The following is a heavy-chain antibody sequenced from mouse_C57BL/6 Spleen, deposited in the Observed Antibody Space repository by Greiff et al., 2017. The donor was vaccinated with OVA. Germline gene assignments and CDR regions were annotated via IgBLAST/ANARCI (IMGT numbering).Heavy chain of an antibody. V-gene: IGHV1-50*01. CDR2: IDPADGYT. CDR1: GYTFTSYW. D-gene: IGHD4-1*01. J-gene: IGHJ2*01. Sequence: QVQLQQPGAELVKPGASVKLSCKASGYTFTSYWMQWVKQRPGQGLEWIGEIDPADGYTNYNEKFKGKATLTVDTSSSTAYMQLSSLTSEDSAVYYCARSDWGENCDYWGQGTTLTVSS. CDR3: ARSDWGENCDY.